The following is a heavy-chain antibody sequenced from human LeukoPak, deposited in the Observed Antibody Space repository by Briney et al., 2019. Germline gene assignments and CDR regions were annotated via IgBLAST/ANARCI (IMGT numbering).Heavy chain of an antibody. J-gene: IGHJ4*02. V-gene: IGHV4-59*01. CDR1: GGSISSYY. Sequence: SETLSLTCTVSGGSISSYYWSWIRQPPGKGLEWIGYIYYSGSTNYNPSLKSRVTISVDTSKNQFSLKLSSVTAADTAVYYCARDSVATLDYWGQGTLVTVSS. CDR3: ARDSVATLDY. CDR2: IYYSGST. D-gene: IGHD5-12*01.